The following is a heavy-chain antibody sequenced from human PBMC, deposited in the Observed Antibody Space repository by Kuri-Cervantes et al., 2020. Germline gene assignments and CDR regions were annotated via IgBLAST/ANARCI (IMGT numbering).Heavy chain of an antibody. CDR1: GYTFTSYY. J-gene: IGHJ4*02. Sequence: ASVKVSCKASGYTFTSYYMHWVRQAPGQGLECMGIINPSGGSTSYAQKFQGRVTMTRDTSTSTVYMELSSLRSEDTAVYYCARDLSALRGGSSGGTPHGVDWGQGTLVTVSS. V-gene: IGHV1-46*01. D-gene: IGHD1-26*01. CDR3: ARDLSALRGGSSGGTPHGVD. CDR2: INPSGGST.